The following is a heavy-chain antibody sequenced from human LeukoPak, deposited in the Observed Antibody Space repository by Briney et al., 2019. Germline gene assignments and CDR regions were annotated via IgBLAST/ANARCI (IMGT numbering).Heavy chain of an antibody. J-gene: IGHJ3*02. D-gene: IGHD6-13*01. CDR1: GYTFSGYN. CDR2: INPNSGGT. CDR3: ASFIKAVGTYDAFDI. Sequence: GASVKVSCKASGYTFSGYNMHWVRQAPGQGLEWMGWINPNSGGTNYAQKFQGRVTMTRDTSISTAYMELSSLRSDDTAVYYCASFIKAVGTYDAFDIWGQGTLVTVSS. V-gene: IGHV1-2*02.